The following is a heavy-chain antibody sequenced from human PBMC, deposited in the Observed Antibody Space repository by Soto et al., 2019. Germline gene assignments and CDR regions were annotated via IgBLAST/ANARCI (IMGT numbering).Heavy chain of an antibody. Sequence: GGSLRLSCTTSGFTFGDYALSWVRQAPGKGLEWVGFIRRNAYGGTTDYAASVKGRFTISRDDSKSIAYLQMNSLRTEDTALYYCTRASSLDFDFWGQGTLVTSPQ. V-gene: IGHV3-49*04. CDR3: TRASSLDFDF. CDR2: IRRNAYGGTT. J-gene: IGHJ4*02. D-gene: IGHD3-16*01. CDR1: GFTFGDYA.